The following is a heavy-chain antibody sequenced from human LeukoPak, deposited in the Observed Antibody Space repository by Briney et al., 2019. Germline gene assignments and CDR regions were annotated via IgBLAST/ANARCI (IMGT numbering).Heavy chain of an antibody. V-gene: IGHV3-9*01. CDR2: ISWNSGSI. CDR1: GFTFSSYG. J-gene: IGHJ4*02. Sequence: GGSLRLSCAASGFTFSSYGMHWVRQAPGKGLEWVPGISWNSGSIGYADSVKGRFTISRDNAKNSLYLQMNSLRAEDTALYYCAKVYGYSYGYIDYWGQGTLVTVSS. D-gene: IGHD5-18*01. CDR3: AKVYGYSYGYIDY.